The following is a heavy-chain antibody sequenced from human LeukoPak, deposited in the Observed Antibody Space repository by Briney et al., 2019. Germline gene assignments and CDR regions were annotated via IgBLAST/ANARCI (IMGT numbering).Heavy chain of an antibody. J-gene: IGHJ6*03. D-gene: IGHD2-15*01. CDR2: ISSSGTTI. CDR1: GFTFSDYY. CDR3: ARAGYCSGGSCSDYYYYMDV. Sequence: GGSLRLSCAASGFTFSDYYMSWIRQAPGKGLEWVSYISSSGTTIYYADSVKGRFTISRDNAKNSLYLQMNSLRAEDTAVYYCARAGYCSGGSCSDYYYYMDVWGKGTTVTVSS. V-gene: IGHV3-11*04.